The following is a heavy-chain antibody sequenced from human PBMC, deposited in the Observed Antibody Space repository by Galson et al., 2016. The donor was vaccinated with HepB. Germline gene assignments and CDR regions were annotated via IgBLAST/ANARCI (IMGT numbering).Heavy chain of an antibody. Sequence: SGAEVKKPGESLKISCKGSGYSFTSYWIAWVRRMPGKGLEWMGIIYPGDSDTRYSPSFQGQVTITADKSLTTAYLQWSSLKASDTAMYYCVRQYHDWFDLWGQGTLVTVSS. CDR2: IYPGDSDT. V-gene: IGHV5-51*01. J-gene: IGHJ5*02. CDR1: GYSFTSYW. CDR3: VRQYHDWFDL.